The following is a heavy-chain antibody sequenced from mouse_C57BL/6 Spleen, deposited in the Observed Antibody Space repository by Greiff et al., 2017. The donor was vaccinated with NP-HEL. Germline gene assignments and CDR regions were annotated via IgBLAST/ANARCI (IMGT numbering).Heavy chain of an antibody. V-gene: IGHV1-81*01. CDR1: GYTFTSYG. CDR3: ASGGYDGFAY. Sequence: VQLQQSGAELARPGASVKLSCKASGYTFTSYGISWVKQRTGQGLEWIGEIYPRSGNTYYNEKFKGKATLTADKSSSTAYMELRSLTSEDSAVYFCASGGYDGFAYWGQGTLVTVSA. CDR2: IYPRSGNT. D-gene: IGHD2-2*01. J-gene: IGHJ3*01.